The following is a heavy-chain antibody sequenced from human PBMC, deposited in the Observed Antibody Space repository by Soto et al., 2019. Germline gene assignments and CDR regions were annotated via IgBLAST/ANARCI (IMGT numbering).Heavy chain of an antibody. CDR1: GGSISSYD. J-gene: IGHJ4*02. D-gene: IGHD3-22*01. Sequence: SETLSLTCTVSGGSISSYDWSWIRQPPGKGLECIGYIYYSGSTNYNPSLKSRVTISVDTSKNQFSLKLSSVTAADTAVYYCARVAWDYYDSSGYFDYWGQGTLVTVSS. V-gene: IGHV4-59*01. CDR2: IYYSGST. CDR3: ARVAWDYYDSSGYFDY.